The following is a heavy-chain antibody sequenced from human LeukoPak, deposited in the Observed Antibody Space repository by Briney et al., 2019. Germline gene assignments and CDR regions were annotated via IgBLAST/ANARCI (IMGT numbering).Heavy chain of an antibody. V-gene: IGHV4-30-4*01. CDR2: IYYSGST. CDR1: GGSISSGDYY. Sequence: PSETLSLTCTVSGGSISSGDYYWSWIRQPPGKGLEWIGYIYYSGSTYYNPSLKSRVTIPVDTSKNQFSLKLSSVTAADTAVYYCARELYTAMAFDYWGQGTLVTVSS. CDR3: ARELYTAMAFDY. D-gene: IGHD5-18*01. J-gene: IGHJ4*02.